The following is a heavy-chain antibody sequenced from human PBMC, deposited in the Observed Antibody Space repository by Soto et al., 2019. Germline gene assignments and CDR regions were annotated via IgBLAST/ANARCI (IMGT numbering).Heavy chain of an antibody. CDR2: INHSGST. CDR1: GGSFSGYY. V-gene: IGHV4-34*01. CDR3: ARAESEYYDSSGYPNWFDP. J-gene: IGHJ5*02. Sequence: SETLSLTCAVYGGSFSGYYWSWIRQPPGKGLEWIGEINHSGSTNYNPSLKSRVTISVDTSKNQSSLKLSSVTAADTAVYYCARAESEYYDSSGYPNWFDPWGQGTLVTV. D-gene: IGHD3-22*01.